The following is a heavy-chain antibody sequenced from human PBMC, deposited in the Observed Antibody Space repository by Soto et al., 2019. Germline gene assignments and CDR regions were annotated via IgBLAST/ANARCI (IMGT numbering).Heavy chain of an antibody. V-gene: IGHV3-30-3*01. Sequence: QVQVVESGGGVVQPGRSLRLSCAASGFTFSSYAMHWVRQAPGKGLEWVAVISYDGSNKYYADSVKGRFTISRDNSKNTLYLQMNSLRAEDTAVYYCATSFWSGYLQTSDYYGMDVWGQGTTVTVSS. CDR3: ATSFWSGYLQTSDYYGMDV. D-gene: IGHD3-3*01. J-gene: IGHJ6*02. CDR2: ISYDGSNK. CDR1: GFTFSSYA.